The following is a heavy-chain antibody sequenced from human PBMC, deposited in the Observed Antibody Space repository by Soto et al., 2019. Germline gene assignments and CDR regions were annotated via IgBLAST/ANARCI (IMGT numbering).Heavy chain of an antibody. D-gene: IGHD3-10*01. J-gene: IGHJ3*02. CDR3: AKATYSGGGAFDI. V-gene: IGHV3-23*01. CDR1: GFTFSSYD. Sequence: EVQLLESGGGLVQPGGSPRLSCAASGFTFSSYDMSWVRQAPGRGLEWVSTISGSGGSTYYADSVKGRFTISRDNSKNTLYLQRNILRAEDTAIYYCAKATYSGGGAFDIWGKGTMVTVSS. CDR2: ISGSGGST.